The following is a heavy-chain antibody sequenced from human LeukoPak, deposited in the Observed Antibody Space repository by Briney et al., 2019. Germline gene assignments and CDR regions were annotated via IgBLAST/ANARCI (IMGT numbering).Heavy chain of an antibody. D-gene: IGHD6-19*01. V-gene: IGHV3-30*18. CDR1: GFTFSSYG. CDR3: AKLMKQWLGNDAFDI. Sequence: PGGSLRLSCAASGFTFSSYGMHWVHQAPGKGLEWVAVISYDESNKYYADSVKGRFTISRDNSKNTLYPQMNSLRAEDTAVYYCAKLMKQWLGNDAFDIWGQGTMVTVSS. J-gene: IGHJ3*02. CDR2: ISYDESNK.